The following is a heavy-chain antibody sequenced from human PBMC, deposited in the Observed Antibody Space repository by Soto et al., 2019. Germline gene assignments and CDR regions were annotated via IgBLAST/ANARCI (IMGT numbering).Heavy chain of an antibody. CDR3: ARGYRRAYFDY. CDR1: GGSISSGGYY. Sequence: PSETLSLTCTVSGGSISSGGYYWSWIRQHPGKGLEWIGYIYYSGSTYYNPSLKSRVTISVDTSKNQFSLKLSSVTAADTAVYYCARGYRRAYFDYWGQGTLVTAPQ. J-gene: IGHJ4*02. V-gene: IGHV4-31*03. CDR2: IYYSGST. D-gene: IGHD4-4*01.